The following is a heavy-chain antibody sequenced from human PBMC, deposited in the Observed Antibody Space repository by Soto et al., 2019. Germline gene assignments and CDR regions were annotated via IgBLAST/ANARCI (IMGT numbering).Heavy chain of an antibody. CDR1: GFTFSSYS. V-gene: IGHV3-21*01. J-gene: IGHJ4*02. CDR3: ARDPSCTNGACYTAWDY. D-gene: IGHD2-8*01. CDR2: ISSSSSYI. Sequence: GGSLRLSCAASGFTFSSYSMNWVRQAPGKGLEWVSSISSSSSYIYYADSVKGRFTISRDNAKNSLYLQMNSLRAEDTAVYYCARDPSCTNGACYTAWDYWGQGTLVTVSS.